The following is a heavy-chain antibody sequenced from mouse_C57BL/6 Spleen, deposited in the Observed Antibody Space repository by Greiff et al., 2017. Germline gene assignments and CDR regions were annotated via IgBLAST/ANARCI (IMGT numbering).Heavy chain of an antibody. CDR3: ARDDGDYDWFAY. CDR2: IYPGSGST. D-gene: IGHD2-3*01. V-gene: IGHV1-55*01. CDR1: GYTFTSYW. Sequence: QVQLQQSGAELVKPGASVKMSCKASGYTFTSYWITWVKQRPGQGLEWIGDIYPGSGSTNYNEKFKSKATLTVDTSSSTAYMQLSSLTSEDSAVYYCARDDGDYDWFAYWGQGTLVTVSA. J-gene: IGHJ3*01.